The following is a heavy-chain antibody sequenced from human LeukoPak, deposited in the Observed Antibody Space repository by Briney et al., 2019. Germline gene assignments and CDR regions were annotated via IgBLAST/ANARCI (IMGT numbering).Heavy chain of an antibody. D-gene: IGHD3-10*01. CDR1: APSVSIYY. J-gene: IGHJ3*02. V-gene: IGHV4-59*02. Sequence: PSPTPSPTCTVLAPSVSIYYWGWIRHPPGEGLESIVSISSSGSTTYTPSPMSPVSISVDTSKYQFSLKLSSVTAADTAVYYCARDPTMVGLGDAFDIWGQGTMVTVSS. CDR2: ISSSGST. CDR3: ARDPTMVGLGDAFDI.